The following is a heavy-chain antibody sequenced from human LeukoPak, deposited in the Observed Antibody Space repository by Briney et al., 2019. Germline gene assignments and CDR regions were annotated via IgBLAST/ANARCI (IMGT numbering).Heavy chain of an antibody. J-gene: IGHJ5*02. CDR2: IIPIFGTA. CDR3: ARRGYSYGSNWFDP. Sequence: SVKVSCKASGYTFTGYYMHRVRQAPGQGLEWMGRIIPIFGTANYAQKFQGRVTITTDESTSTAYMELSSLRSEDTAVYYCARRGYSYGSNWFDPWGQGTLVTVSS. V-gene: IGHV1-69*05. D-gene: IGHD5-18*01. CDR1: GYTFTGYY.